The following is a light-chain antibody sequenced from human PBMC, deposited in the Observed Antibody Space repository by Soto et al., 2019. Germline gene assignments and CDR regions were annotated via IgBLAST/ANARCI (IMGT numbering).Light chain of an antibody. CDR1: QTVSIY. V-gene: IGKV1-39*01. J-gene: IGKJ3*01. Sequence: DIQMTQSPTSLSASVGDRVTIICRASQTVSIYLNWFQQKPGEAPKLLISAASSLHRGVPSRFSGSGSGTEFTLTISNLPPEDFATYYCQQSYSAPRAFGPGTKVDI. CDR3: QQSYSAPRA. CDR2: AAS.